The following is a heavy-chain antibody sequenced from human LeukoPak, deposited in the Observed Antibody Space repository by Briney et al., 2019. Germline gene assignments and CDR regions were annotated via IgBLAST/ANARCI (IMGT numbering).Heavy chain of an antibody. V-gene: IGHV3-23*01. CDR1: GFTFSSYA. J-gene: IGHJ6*04. Sequence: GGSLRLSCAASGFTFSSYAMSWVRQAPGKGLEWVSAISGSGGSTYYADSVKGRFTISRDNAKNSLYLQMNSLRAEDTAVYYCAALGITMIGGVWGKGTTVTISS. CDR3: AALGITMIGGV. CDR2: ISGSGGST. D-gene: IGHD3-10*02.